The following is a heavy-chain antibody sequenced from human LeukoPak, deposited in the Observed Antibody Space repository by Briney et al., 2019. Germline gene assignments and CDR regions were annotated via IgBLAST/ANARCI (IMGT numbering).Heavy chain of an antibody. CDR1: GYTFTSYA. J-gene: IGHJ5*02. CDR3: ARDVKYFDWLPAELSWFDP. V-gene: IGHV7-4-1*02. CDR2: INTNTGNP. Sequence: GASVKVSCKASGYTFTSYAMNWVRQAPGQGLEWMGWINTNTGNPTYAQGFTGRFVFSLDTSVSTAYLQISSLKAEDTAVYYCARDVKYFDWLPAELSWFDPWGQGTLVTVSS. D-gene: IGHD3-9*01.